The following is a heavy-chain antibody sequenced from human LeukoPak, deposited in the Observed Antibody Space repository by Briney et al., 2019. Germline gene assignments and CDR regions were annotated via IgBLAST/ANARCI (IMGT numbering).Heavy chain of an antibody. CDR1: GFTFSSYW. D-gene: IGHD2-2*02. J-gene: IGHJ2*01. CDR2: IKQDGSEK. V-gene: IGHV3-7*01. CDR3: ARVPLEDIVVVPAAIRGFWYFDP. Sequence: GGSLRLSCAASGFTFSSYWMSWVRQAPGKGLEWVANIKQDGSEKYYVDSVKGRFTISRDNAKNSLYLQMNSLRAEDTAVYYCARVPLEDIVVVPAAIRGFWYFDPWAVAPWSLSPQ.